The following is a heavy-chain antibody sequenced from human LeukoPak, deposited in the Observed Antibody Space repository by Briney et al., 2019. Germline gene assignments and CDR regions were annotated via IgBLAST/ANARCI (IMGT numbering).Heavy chain of an antibody. CDR2: IYHSGST. Sequence: SETLSLTCAVSGGSISSSNWWSWVRQPPGKGLEWIGEIYHSGSTYYNPSLKSRVTISVDTSKNQFSLKLSSVTAADTAVYYCARRGTRYCSSTSCLDYWGQGTLVTVSS. D-gene: IGHD2-2*01. V-gene: IGHV4-4*02. J-gene: IGHJ4*02. CDR1: GGSISSSNW. CDR3: ARRGTRYCSSTSCLDY.